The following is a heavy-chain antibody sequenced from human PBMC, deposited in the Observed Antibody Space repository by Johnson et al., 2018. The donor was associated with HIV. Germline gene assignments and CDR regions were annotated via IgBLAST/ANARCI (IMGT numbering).Heavy chain of an antibody. V-gene: IGHV3-30*18. Sequence: VQLVESGGGVVQPGRSLRLSCAASGFTFSSYGMDWVRQAPGKGLEWVAVISYDGSNKYYADSVKGRFTISRDNAKNSLYLQMNSLRAEDTALYYCAKSELELALGAFDIWGQGTMVTVSS. CDR2: ISYDGSNK. CDR3: AKSELELALGAFDI. D-gene: IGHD1-26*01. CDR1: GFTFSSYG. J-gene: IGHJ3*02.